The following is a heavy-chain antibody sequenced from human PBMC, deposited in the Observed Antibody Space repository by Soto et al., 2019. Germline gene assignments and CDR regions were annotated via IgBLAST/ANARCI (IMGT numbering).Heavy chain of an antibody. J-gene: IGHJ4*02. CDR3: AKGGGTAMATVFDY. CDR2: ISYDGSNK. CDR1: GFTFSSYG. V-gene: IGHV3-30*18. D-gene: IGHD5-18*01. Sequence: PGGSLRLSCAASGFTFSSYGMHWVRQAPGKGLEWVAVISYDGSNKYYADSVKGRFTISRDNSKNTLYLQMNSLRAEDTAVYYCAKGGGTAMATVFDYWGQGTLVTVSS.